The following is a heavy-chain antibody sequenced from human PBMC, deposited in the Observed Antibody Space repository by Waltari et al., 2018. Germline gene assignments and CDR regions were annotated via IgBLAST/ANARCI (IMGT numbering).Heavy chain of an antibody. CDR2: IKQVGSEK. D-gene: IGHD2-8*02. CDR3: ASRYCTGFNGFVYSYHCMDV. V-gene: IGHV3-7*01. CDR1: GLTFSSYW. Sequence: GGLVQPGGSLRLSCAASGLTFSSYWMTWVRQAPGKGVEWVANIKQVGSEKYYVDSLKGRFSISRDNAKTSLYLQRNSLRAEDTAVYYCASRYCTGFNGFVYSYHCMDVWGKGTTVTVSS. J-gene: IGHJ6*03.